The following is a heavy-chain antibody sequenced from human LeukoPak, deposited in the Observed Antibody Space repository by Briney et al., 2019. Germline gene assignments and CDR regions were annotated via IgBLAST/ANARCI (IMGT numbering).Heavy chain of an antibody. Sequence: GGSLRLSCAASGFTFSSYAMSWVRQAPGKGLEWVSAISGSGGSTYYADSVKGRFTISRDNSKNTLYLQMNSLRAEDTAVYYCARGQFRGGDSFDYWGQGTLVTVSS. CDR3: ARGQFRGGDSFDY. CDR1: GFTFSSYA. V-gene: IGHV3-23*01. D-gene: IGHD2-21*01. CDR2: ISGSGGST. J-gene: IGHJ4*02.